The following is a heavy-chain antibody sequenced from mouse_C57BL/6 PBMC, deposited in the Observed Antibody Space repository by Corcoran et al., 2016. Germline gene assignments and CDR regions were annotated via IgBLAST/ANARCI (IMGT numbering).Heavy chain of an antibody. CDR3: AIYYGSSQGDAMDY. J-gene: IGHJ4*01. CDR1: GYTFTDYY. CDR2: INPNNGGT. V-gene: IGHV1-26*01. Sequence: EVQLQQSGPELVKPGASVKISCKASGYTFTDYYMNWVKQSHGKSLEWIGDINPNNGGTSYNQKFKGKATLTVDKSSSTAYMELRSLTSEDSAVYYCAIYYGSSQGDAMDYWGQGTSVTVSS. D-gene: IGHD1-1*01.